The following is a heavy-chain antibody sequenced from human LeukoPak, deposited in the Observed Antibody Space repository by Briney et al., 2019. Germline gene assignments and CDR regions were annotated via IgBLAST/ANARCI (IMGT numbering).Heavy chain of an antibody. J-gene: IGHJ4*02. D-gene: IGHD6-19*01. Sequence: SETLSLTCTVSGGSISSYYWSWLRQPPGKGLEWIGYIYYSGSTNYNPSLKSRVTISVDTSKNQFSLKLSSVTAADTAVYYCARQGGGWLIDYWGQGTLVTVSS. CDR1: GGSISSYY. V-gene: IGHV4-59*08. CDR2: IYYSGST. CDR3: ARQGGGWLIDY.